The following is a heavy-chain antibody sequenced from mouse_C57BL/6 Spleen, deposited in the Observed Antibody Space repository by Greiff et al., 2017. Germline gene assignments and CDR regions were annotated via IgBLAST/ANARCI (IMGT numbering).Heavy chain of an antibody. CDR2: VWRGGST. Sequence: VKLLESGPGLVQPSQSLSITCTVSGFSLTSYGVHWVRQSPGKGLEWLGVVWRGGSTDYNAAFMSRLSITKDNSKSHVFFKMNSLQADDTAIYYCAKNSYYAMDYWGQGTSVTVSS. V-gene: IGHV2-5*01. J-gene: IGHJ4*01. CDR1: GFSLTSYG. CDR3: AKNSYYAMDY.